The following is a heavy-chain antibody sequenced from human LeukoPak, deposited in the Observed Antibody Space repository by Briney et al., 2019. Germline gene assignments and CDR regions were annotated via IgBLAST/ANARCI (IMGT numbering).Heavy chain of an antibody. J-gene: IGHJ4*02. V-gene: IGHV4-59*01. CDR1: GGSISSYY. CDR3: ARGLASAGMGL. D-gene: IGHD6-13*01. CDR2: IYYSGST. Sequence: SETLSLTCTVSGGSISSYYWSWIRQPPGKGLEWIGYIYYSGSTNYNPSLKSRVTISVDTSKNQFSMKLSSVTAADTAVYYCARGLASAGMGLWGQGTLVTVSS.